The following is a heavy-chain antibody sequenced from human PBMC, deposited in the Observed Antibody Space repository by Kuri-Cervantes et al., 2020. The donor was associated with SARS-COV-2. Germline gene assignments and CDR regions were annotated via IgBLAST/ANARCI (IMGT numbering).Heavy chain of an antibody. CDR3: ARDRSSSVVVPHPNYGMDV. CDR1: GYTFTSYG. Sequence: ASVKVSCKASGYTFTSYGISWVRQAPGQGLEWMGWISAYNGNTNYAQKLQGRVTMTTDTSTSTVYMELSSLRSEDTAVYYCARDRSSSVVVPHPNYGMDVWGQGTTVT. D-gene: IGHD2-2*01. J-gene: IGHJ6*01. CDR2: ISAYNGNT. V-gene: IGHV1-18*01.